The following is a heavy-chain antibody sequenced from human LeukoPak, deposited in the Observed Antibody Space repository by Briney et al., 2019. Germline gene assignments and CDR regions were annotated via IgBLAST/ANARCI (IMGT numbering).Heavy chain of an antibody. J-gene: IGHJ4*02. CDR2: ISAYNGNT. CDR3: AREGYYDSSGYYNFDY. Sequence: ASVKVSCKASGYTFTSYDINWVRQATGQGLEWMGWISAYNGNTNYAQKLQGRVTMTTDTSTSTAYMELRSLRSDDTAVYYCAREGYYDSSGYYNFDYWGQGTLVTVSS. CDR1: GYTFTSYD. D-gene: IGHD3-22*01. V-gene: IGHV1-18*01.